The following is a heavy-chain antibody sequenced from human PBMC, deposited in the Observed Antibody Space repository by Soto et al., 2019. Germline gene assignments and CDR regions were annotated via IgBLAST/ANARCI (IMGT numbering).Heavy chain of an antibody. V-gene: IGHV3-23*01. CDR2: ISGSGGST. J-gene: IGHJ4*02. D-gene: IGHD3-9*01. CDR1: GFTFSSYA. Sequence: GGSLRLSCAASGFTFSSYAMSWVRQAPGKGLEWVSAISGSGGSTYYADSVKGRFTISRDNSKNTLYLQMNSLRAEDTAVYYCAKDLMPDILTCYYPRPPFDYWGQGTLVTVSS. CDR3: AKDLMPDILTCYYPRPPFDY.